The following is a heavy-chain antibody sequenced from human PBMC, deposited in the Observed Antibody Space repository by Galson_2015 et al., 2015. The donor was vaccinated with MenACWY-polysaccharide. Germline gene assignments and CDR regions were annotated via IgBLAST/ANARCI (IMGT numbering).Heavy chain of an antibody. V-gene: IGHV1-3*01. J-gene: IGHJ4*02. CDR2: INAGNGNT. CDR3: AGREMATSAGLDY. CDR1: GYTFTSYA. Sequence: SVKVSCKASGYTFTSYAMHWVRQAPGQRLEWMRWINAGNGNTKYSQKFQGRVTITRDTSASTAYMELSSLRSEDTAVYYCAGREMATSAGLDYWGQGTLVTVSS. D-gene: IGHD5-24*01.